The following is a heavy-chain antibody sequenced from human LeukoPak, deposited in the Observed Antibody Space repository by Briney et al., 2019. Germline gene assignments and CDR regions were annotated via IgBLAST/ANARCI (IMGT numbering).Heavy chain of an antibody. CDR3: AKRGPYCTNGVCFYYFDY. D-gene: IGHD2-8*01. CDR1: GFTFSSYA. Sequence: GGSLRLSCAASGFTFSSYAMSWVRQAPGKGLEWVSTISGSGGSTYFADSVKGRFTISRDYSKNTLYLQMNSLRAEDTAVYYCAKRGPYCTNGVCFYYFDYWGQGTLVTVSS. V-gene: IGHV3-23*01. J-gene: IGHJ4*02. CDR2: ISGSGGST.